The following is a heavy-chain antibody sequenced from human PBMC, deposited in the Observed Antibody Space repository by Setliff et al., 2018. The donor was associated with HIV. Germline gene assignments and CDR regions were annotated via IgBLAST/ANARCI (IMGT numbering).Heavy chain of an antibody. J-gene: IGHJ4*02. Sequence: GSLRLSCAASGFTFSGSAMHWVRQASGKGLEWVGRIRSETNTYATAYAASVKGRFTISRDDSKDTAYLQMNSLKTEDTAVYYCSCSGYDSYFDYWGQGTPVTVSS. V-gene: IGHV3-73*01. CDR1: GFTFSGSA. CDR2: IRSETNTYAT. D-gene: IGHD5-12*01. CDR3: SCSGYDSYFDY.